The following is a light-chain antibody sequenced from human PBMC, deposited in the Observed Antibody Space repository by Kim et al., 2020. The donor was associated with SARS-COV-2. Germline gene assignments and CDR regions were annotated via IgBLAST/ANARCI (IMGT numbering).Light chain of an antibody. Sequence: QSALTQPASVSGSPGQSITISCAGTSSDVGVYKYVSWYQQHPGKAPKLMIYDVSNRPSGVSDRFSGSKSGNTASLTISGLQAEDEADYYCSSYTSSSTVFGGGTKLTVL. J-gene: IGLJ2*01. CDR1: SSDVGVYKY. CDR3: SSYTSSSTV. V-gene: IGLV2-14*03. CDR2: DVS.